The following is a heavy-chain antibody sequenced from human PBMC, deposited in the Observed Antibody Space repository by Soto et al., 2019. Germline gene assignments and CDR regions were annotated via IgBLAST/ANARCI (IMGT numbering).Heavy chain of an antibody. CDR2: IIPIFGTA. D-gene: IGHD6-6*01. J-gene: IGHJ6*02. CDR3: ARSGFAARPNYYYYGMDV. V-gene: IGHV1-69*13. CDR1: GGTFSSYA. Sequence: SVKVSCKASGGTFSSYAISWVRQAPGQGLEWMGGIIPIFGTANYAQKFQGRVTITADESTSTAYMELSSLRSEDTAVYYCARSGFAARPNYYYYGMDVWGQGTTVTVSS.